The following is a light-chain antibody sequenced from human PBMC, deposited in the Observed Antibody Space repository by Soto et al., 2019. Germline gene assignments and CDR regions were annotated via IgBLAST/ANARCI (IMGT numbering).Light chain of an antibody. V-gene: IGKV1-5*02. CDR2: DVS. CDR3: QQYNSYSPWT. J-gene: IGKJ1*01. CDR1: ESISSW. Sequence: DIQMTQIPSTLPASVGDTVTIICRASESISSWLAWYQQKPGKAPKLLIYDVSKLRRGVPSRFSGGGSCTEFILTISSLQPEDFATYFCQQYNSYSPWTFGQGTKVEIK.